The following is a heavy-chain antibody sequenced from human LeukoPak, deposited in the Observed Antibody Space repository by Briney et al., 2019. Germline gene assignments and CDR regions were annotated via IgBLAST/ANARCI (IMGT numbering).Heavy chain of an antibody. V-gene: IGHV1-3*01. D-gene: IGHD3-10*01. CDR2: INAGNGNT. CDR1: GYTFTSYA. CDR3: ARDTYYYGSGSYSAYYYYGMDV. Sequence: ASVTVSFKASGYTFTSYAMHWVRQAPGQRLEWMGWINAGNGNTKYSQKFQGRVTITRDTSASTAYMELSSLRSEDTAVYYCARDTYYYGSGSYSAYYYYGMDVWGKGATVTVSS. J-gene: IGHJ6*04.